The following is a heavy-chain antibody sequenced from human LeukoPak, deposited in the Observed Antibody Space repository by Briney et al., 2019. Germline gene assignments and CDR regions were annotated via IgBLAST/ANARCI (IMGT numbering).Heavy chain of an antibody. V-gene: IGHV4-31*03. CDR3: ARGMVRGFYYHYGMDV. Sequence: SQTLSLTCTVSGGSISSGGYYWSWIRQHPGKGLEWIGYIYYSGSTYYNPSLKSRVTISVDTSKNQFSLKLSSVTAADTAVYYCARGMVRGFYYHYGMDVWGQGTTVTVSS. D-gene: IGHD3-10*01. J-gene: IGHJ6*02. CDR1: GGSISSGGYY. CDR2: IYYSGST.